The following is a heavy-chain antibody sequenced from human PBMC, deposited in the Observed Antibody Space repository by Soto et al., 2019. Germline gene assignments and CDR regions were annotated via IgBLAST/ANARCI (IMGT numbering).Heavy chain of an antibody. Sequence: PSETLSLTCTVSGGSISSSSYYWGWIRQPPGKGLEWIGSIYYSGSTYYNPSLKSRVTISVDTSKNQFSLKLSSVTAADTAVYYCARLIRYFDWFGSAVYYWGQGTLVTVSS. CDR1: GGSISSSSYY. CDR2: IYYSGST. CDR3: ARLIRYFDWFGSAVYY. D-gene: IGHD3-9*01. V-gene: IGHV4-39*01. J-gene: IGHJ4*02.